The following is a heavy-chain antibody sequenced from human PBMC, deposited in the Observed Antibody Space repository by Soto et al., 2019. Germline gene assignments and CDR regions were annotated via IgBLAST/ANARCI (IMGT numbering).Heavy chain of an antibody. V-gene: IGHV1-8*01. J-gene: IGHJ4*02. CDR3: ARDYGDSFDY. Sequence: QVQLVQSGAEVKKPGASVKVSCKASGYTFTSYDINWVRQATGQGLEWMGWMNPNSGNTGYAQKFKGRVTMTRDTSISTAYMELSRLSSDDTAVFYCARDYGDSFDYWGQGTLVTVSS. D-gene: IGHD4-17*01. CDR2: MNPNSGNT. CDR1: GYTFTSYD.